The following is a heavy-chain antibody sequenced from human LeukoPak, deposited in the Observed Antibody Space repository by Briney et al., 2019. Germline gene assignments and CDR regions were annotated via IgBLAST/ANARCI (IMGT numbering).Heavy chain of an antibody. V-gene: IGHV4-39*01. CDR3: AGYVSGTMRDY. D-gene: IGHD3-10*01. Sequence: SETLSLTCTVSGGPISSSSYSWGWIXQPPGKGLEWIGRMYYSGSNSFNPSLKSRVPISVDTSKNQASLKLTSVTAADTAVYYCAGYVSGTMRDYWGQGTLVTVSS. J-gene: IGHJ4*02. CDR1: GGPISSSSYS. CDR2: MYYSGSN.